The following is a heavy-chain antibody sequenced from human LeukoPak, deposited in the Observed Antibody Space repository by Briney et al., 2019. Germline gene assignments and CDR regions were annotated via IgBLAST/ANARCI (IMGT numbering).Heavy chain of an antibody. CDR2: INHSGST. V-gene: IGHV4-34*01. CDR1: GGSFSGYY. J-gene: IGHJ6*02. D-gene: IGHD4-11*01. CDR3: ARGDYSYDYYYYYGMDV. Sequence: SETLSLTCAVYGGSFSGYYWSWIRQPPGKGLEWIGEINHSGSTNYNPSLKSRVTISVDTSKNQFSLKLSSVTAADTAVYYCARGDYSYDYYYYYGMDVWGQGTTVTVS.